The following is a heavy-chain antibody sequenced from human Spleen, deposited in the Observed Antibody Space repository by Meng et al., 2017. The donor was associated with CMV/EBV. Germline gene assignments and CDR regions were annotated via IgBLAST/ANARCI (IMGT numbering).Heavy chain of an antibody. CDR2: INPSGGST. D-gene: IGHD2-21*01. V-gene: IGHV1-46*01. J-gene: IGHJ3*02. Sequence: ASVKVSCKASGYTFTSYYMHWVRQAPGQGLEWMGIINPSGGSTSYAQKFQGRVTMTRDTSTSTVYMELRSLRSDDTAVYYCARALWGENAFDIWGQGTMVTVSS. CDR3: ARALWGENAFDI. CDR1: GYTFTSYY.